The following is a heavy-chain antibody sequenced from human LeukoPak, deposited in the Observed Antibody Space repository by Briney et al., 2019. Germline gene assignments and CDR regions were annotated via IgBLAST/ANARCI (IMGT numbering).Heavy chain of an antibody. CDR2: MNPNSANT. D-gene: IGHD3-22*01. CDR3: AMYDSSGYRHFHH. Sequence: GASVKVSCKASGYTFTNYDINWVRQATGQGLEWMGWMNPNSANTGYAQKFRGRVTMTRNTSIITAYMDLSSLRYENTAVYYCAMYDSSGYRHFHHWGQGTLVTVSS. J-gene: IGHJ1*01. CDR1: GYTFTNYD. V-gene: IGHV1-8*01.